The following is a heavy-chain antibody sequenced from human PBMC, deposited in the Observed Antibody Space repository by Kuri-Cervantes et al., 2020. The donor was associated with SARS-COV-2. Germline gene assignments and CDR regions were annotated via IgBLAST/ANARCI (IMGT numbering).Heavy chain of an antibody. CDR3: AKDSLHY. CDR1: GFTFSSYW. V-gene: IGHV3-7*01. Sequence: LSLTCAASGFTFSSYWMSWVRQAPGKGLEWVANIKQDGSEKYYVDSVKGRFTISRDNAKNSLYLQMNSLRAADTAVYYCAKDSLHYWGQGTLVTVSS. J-gene: IGHJ4*02. CDR2: IKQDGSEK.